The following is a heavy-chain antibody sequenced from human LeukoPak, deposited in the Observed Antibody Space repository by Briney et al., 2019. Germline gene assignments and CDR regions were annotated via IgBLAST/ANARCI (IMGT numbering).Heavy chain of an antibody. CDR2: ISAYNGNT. D-gene: IGHD5-18*01. J-gene: IGHJ6*03. CDR3: ARERGYSYGYNNYYYMDV. CDR1: GYTFTSYD. Sequence: ASVKVSCKASGYTFTSYDINWVRQAPGQGLEWMGWISAYNGNTNYAQKLQGRVTMTTDTSTSTAYMELRSLRSDDAAVYYCARERGYSYGYNNYYYMDVWGKGTTVTISS. V-gene: IGHV1-18*01.